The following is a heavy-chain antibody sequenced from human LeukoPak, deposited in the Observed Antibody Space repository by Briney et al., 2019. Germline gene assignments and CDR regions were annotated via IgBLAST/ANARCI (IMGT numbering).Heavy chain of an antibody. CDR1: GGSFSGYY. Sequence: SETLSLTCAVYGGSFSGYYWSWIRQPPGKGLEWIGEINHSGSTNYNPSLKSRVTISVDTSKNQFSLKLSSVTAADTAVYYCVRRRTPDYWGQGTLVTVSS. D-gene: IGHD1-14*01. CDR2: INHSGST. J-gene: IGHJ4*02. CDR3: VRRRTPDY. V-gene: IGHV4-34*01.